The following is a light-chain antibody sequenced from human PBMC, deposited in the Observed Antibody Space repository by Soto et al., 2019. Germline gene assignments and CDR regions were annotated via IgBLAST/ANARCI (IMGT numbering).Light chain of an antibody. J-gene: IGLJ2*01. CDR2: SNN. CDR3: AAWDDSLNGVV. CDR1: SSNIGSNT. Sequence: QSVPTQPPSASGTPGQRVTISCSGSSSNIGSNTVNWYQQLPGTAPKLLIYSNNQRPSGVPDRFSGSKSGTSASLAISGLQSEDEADYYCAAWDDSLNGVVFGGGTKLTVL. V-gene: IGLV1-44*01.